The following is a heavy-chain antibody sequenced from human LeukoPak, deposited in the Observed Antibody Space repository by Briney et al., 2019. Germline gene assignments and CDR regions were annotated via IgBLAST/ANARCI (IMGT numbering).Heavy chain of an antibody. Sequence: GGSLRLSCAASGFTFSSYAMHWVRQAPGKGLEWVSGISWNSGSIGYADSVKGRFTISRDNAKNSLYLQMNSLRAEDTALYYCAKSIEGSGSYYNSYFDYWGQGTLVTVSS. CDR2: ISWNSGSI. CDR1: GFTFSSYA. CDR3: AKSIEGSGSYYNSYFDY. D-gene: IGHD3-10*01. V-gene: IGHV3-9*01. J-gene: IGHJ4*02.